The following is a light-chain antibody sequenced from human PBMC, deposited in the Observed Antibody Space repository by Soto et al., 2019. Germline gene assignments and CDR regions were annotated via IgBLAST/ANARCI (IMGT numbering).Light chain of an antibody. CDR3: QSYDSSLSGYV. Sequence: QSVLTQPPSVSGAPGQRVTFSCTGSSSNIGAGYDVHWYQQLPGTAPKLLIYGNSNRPSGVPDRFSGSKSGTSASLAITGLQAEDEADYYCQSYDSSLSGYVFGPGTKLTVL. CDR1: SSNIGAGYD. J-gene: IGLJ1*01. V-gene: IGLV1-40*01. CDR2: GNS.